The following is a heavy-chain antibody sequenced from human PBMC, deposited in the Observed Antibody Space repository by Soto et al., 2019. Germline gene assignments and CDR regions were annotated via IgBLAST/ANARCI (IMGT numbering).Heavy chain of an antibody. V-gene: IGHV4-4*07. Sequence: SETLSLTCSVAGGSISTYYWSWVRRPAGKGLEWIGRISARGSTAYNPSLKGRVTMSVDTSKNQFSLKLNSVTAADTAVYYCARDSPPIGYWGQGILVTVSS. CDR3: ARDSPPIGY. CDR2: ISARGST. J-gene: IGHJ4*02. CDR1: GGSISTYY.